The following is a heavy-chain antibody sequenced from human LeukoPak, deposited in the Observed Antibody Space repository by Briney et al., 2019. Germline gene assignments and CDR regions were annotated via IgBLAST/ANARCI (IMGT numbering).Heavy chain of an antibody. J-gene: IGHJ5*02. CDR3: ARDRGIAVAGRIWFDP. CDR2: IIPIFGTA. CDR1: GGTFSSYA. D-gene: IGHD6-19*01. Sequence: SVKVSCKAFGGTFSSYAISWVRQAPGQGLERMGGIIPIFGTANYAQKFQGRVTITADESTSTAYMELGSLRSEDTAVYFCARDRGIAVAGRIWFDPWGQGTLVTVSS. V-gene: IGHV1-69*13.